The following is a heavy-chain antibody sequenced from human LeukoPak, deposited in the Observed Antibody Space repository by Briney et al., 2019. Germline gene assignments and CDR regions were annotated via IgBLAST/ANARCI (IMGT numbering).Heavy chain of an antibody. Sequence: PSETLSLTCTVSGGSISSSSYYWGWIRQPPGKGLEWIGSIYYSGSTYYNPSLKSRVTISVDTSKNQFSLKLSSVTAADTAVYYCARHGGLGGSFLFDYWGQGTLVTVSS. V-gene: IGHV4-39*01. D-gene: IGHD1-26*01. J-gene: IGHJ4*02. CDR2: IYYSGST. CDR3: ARHGGLGGSFLFDY. CDR1: GGSISSSSYY.